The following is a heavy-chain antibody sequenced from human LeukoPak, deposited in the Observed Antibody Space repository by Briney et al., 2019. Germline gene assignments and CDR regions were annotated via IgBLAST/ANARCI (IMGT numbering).Heavy chain of an antibody. CDR2: IRSKANSYAT. V-gene: IGHV3-73*01. Sequence: GGSLRLSCAASGFIFSGSAMHWVRQASGKGLEWVGRIRSKANSYATAYAASVKGRFTISRDDSKNTAYLQMNSLKTEDTAVYYCTSHPSYSSSWSTDYWGQGTLVTVSS. CDR3: TSHPSYSSSWSTDY. CDR1: GFIFSGSA. D-gene: IGHD6-13*01. J-gene: IGHJ4*02.